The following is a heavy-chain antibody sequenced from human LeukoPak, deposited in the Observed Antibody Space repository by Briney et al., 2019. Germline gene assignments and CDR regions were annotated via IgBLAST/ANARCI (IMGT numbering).Heavy chain of an antibody. V-gene: IGHV4-61*02. CDR1: GGSISSGSYY. CDR2: IYTSGST. Sequence: SETLSLTCTVSGGSISSGSYYWSWIRQPAGKGLEWIGRIYTSGSTNYNPSLKSRVTISVDTSKNQFSLKLSSVTAADTAVYYCARSTSSSWNKNWYFDLWGRGTLVTVSS. CDR3: ARSTSSSWNKNWYFDL. J-gene: IGHJ2*01. D-gene: IGHD6-13*01.